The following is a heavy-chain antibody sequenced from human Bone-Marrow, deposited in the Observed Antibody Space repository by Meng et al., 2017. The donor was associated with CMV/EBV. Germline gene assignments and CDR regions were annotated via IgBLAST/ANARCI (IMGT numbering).Heavy chain of an antibody. CDR1: GFIFTNYW. CDR3: AKSPPRMITFGGLIATT. D-gene: IGHD3-16*02. V-gene: IGHV3-7*01. Sequence: GGSLRLSCAGSGFIFTNYWMGWVRQAPGKGLEWVANIKEDGSRTNYVDSVKGRFTISRDNAKNSVYLQMSSLRAEDTAVYYCAKSPPRMITFGGLIATTWDQGTLVTVSS. J-gene: IGHJ5*02. CDR2: IKEDGSRT.